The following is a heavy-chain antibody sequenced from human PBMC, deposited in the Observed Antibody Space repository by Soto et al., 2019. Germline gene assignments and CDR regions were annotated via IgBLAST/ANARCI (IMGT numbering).Heavy chain of an antibody. D-gene: IGHD2-15*01. CDR2: IYPGDSDT. J-gene: IGHJ4*02. Sequence: PGESLKISCKGSGYSFTIYWIGWVRQMPGKGLEWMGIIYPGDSDTRYSPSFQGQVTISADKSISTAYLQWSSLKASDTAMYYCARQCSGGSCYGVPDYWGQGTLVTVS. V-gene: IGHV5-51*01. CDR3: ARQCSGGSCYGVPDY. CDR1: GYSFTIYW.